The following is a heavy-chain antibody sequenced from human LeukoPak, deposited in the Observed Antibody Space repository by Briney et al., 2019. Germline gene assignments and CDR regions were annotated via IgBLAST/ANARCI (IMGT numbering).Heavy chain of an antibody. J-gene: IGHJ4*02. V-gene: IGHV1-69*01. Sequence: SVKVSCKASGGTFSSFAISWVRQAPGQGLEWMGGIIPIFGTANYAQKFQGRVTITADESTSTAYMELSSLRSEDTAVYYCATGERIPIVRGVIAPHFDYWGQGTLVTVSS. CDR1: GGTFSSFA. CDR3: ATGERIPIVRGVIAPHFDY. CDR2: IIPIFGTA. D-gene: IGHD3-10*01.